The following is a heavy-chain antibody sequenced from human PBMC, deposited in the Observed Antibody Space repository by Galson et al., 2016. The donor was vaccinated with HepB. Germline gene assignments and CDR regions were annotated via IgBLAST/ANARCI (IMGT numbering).Heavy chain of an antibody. Sequence: SETLSLTCTISGGSITPYYWSWVRQPPGKGLEWIAYFHYSGSSHSNPSLAGRVNIFLDTSTNQLSLRLSSVTTADTAKYYCARTSSSSGAGLRGFDTWGQGIPVTVSS. CDR3: ARTSSSSGAGLRGFDT. V-gene: IGHV4-59*01. CDR2: FHYSGSS. J-gene: IGHJ5*02. CDR1: GGSITPYY. D-gene: IGHD6-6*01.